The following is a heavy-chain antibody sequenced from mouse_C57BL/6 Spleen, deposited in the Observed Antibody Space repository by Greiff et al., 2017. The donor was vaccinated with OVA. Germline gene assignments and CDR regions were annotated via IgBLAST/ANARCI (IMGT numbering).Heavy chain of an antibody. V-gene: IGHV1-19*01. D-gene: IGHD2-4*01. CDR1: GYTFTDYY. CDR2: INPYNGGT. Sequence: VHVKQSGPVLVKPGASVKMSCKASGYTFTDYYMNWVKQSHGKSLEWIGVINPYNGGTSYNQKFKGKATLTVDKSSSTAYMELNSLTSEDSAVYYCARKEDYDYAMDYWGQGTSVTVAS. CDR3: ARKEDYDYAMDY. J-gene: IGHJ4*01.